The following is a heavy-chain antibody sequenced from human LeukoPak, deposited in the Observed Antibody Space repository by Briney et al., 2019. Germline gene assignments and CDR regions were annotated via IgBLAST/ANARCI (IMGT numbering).Heavy chain of an antibody. D-gene: IGHD1-26*01. CDR1: GFTFSSNW. J-gene: IGHJ5*02. CDR3: AQRRRGGGTLPFDP. V-gene: IGHV3-7*03. CDR2: IKQDGSEK. Sequence: GGSLRLSCAGSGFTFSSNWMHWVRQAPGKGLEWVANIKQDGSEKHYVDSVKGRFTISRDNAKNSLYLQMNSLKAEDTAVYYCAQRRRGGGTLPFDPWGQGTLVTVSS.